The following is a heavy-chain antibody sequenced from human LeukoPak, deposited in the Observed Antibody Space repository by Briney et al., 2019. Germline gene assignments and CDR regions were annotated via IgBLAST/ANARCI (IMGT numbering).Heavy chain of an antibody. V-gene: IGHV1-2*06. J-gene: IGHJ4*02. D-gene: IGHD1-26*01. CDR2: INPNSGGT. CDR3: ARDLYSGSYFYYFDY. CDR1: GYTFTGYY. Sequence: ASVKVSCKASGYTFTGYYMHWVRQAPGQGLEWMGRINPNSGGTNYARKFQGRVTMTRDTSISTAYMELSRLRSDDTAVYYCARDLYSGSYFYYFDYWGQGTLVTVSS.